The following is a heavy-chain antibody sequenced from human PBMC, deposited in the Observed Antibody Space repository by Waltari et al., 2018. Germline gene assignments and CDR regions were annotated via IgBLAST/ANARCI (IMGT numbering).Heavy chain of an antibody. D-gene: IGHD3-10*01. CDR1: GVSITTNY. Sequence: QVQLQESGPGLVKPSETLSLTCSVSGVSITTNYWSWIRQPPGRGLEYIGYIHHSGSTNYNPSLKSRVAISVDTAKNQFSLKLNSVIAADTAVYYCARGRDCYDYWGQGTLITVSS. J-gene: IGHJ4*02. V-gene: IGHV4-59*01. CDR2: IHHSGST. CDR3: ARGRDCYDY.